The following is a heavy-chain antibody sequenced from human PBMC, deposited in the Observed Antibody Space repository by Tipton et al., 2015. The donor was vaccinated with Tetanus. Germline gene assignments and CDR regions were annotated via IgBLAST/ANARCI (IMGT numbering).Heavy chain of an antibody. V-gene: IGHV4-59*01. D-gene: IGHD3-3*01. CDR3: ARANYDSFKKGPFDS. J-gene: IGHJ4*02. CDR2: ISGSGTT. CDR1: GGSISGYY. Sequence: GLVKPSETLSLTCTVSGGSISGYYWTWMRQPPGKGLEWLAYISGSGTTNSNYYLKSRITMTRDTSRNQFSLTLTSVTAADTAVYYCARANYDSFKKGPFDSWGQGSLVIVSS.